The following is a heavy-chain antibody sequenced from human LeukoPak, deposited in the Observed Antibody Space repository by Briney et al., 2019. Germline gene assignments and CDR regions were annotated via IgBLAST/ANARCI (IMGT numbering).Heavy chain of an antibody. V-gene: IGHV1-18*01. CDR1: GYTFTSYG. J-gene: IGHJ4*02. CDR3: AREVLRYFDWLPPYYFDY. Sequence: ASVKVSCKASGYTFTSYGISWVRQAPGQGLEWMGWVSAYNGNTNYAQKLQGRVTMTTDTSTSTAYMELRSLRSDDTAVYYCAREVLRYFDWLPPYYFDYWGQGTLVTVSS. CDR2: VSAYNGNT. D-gene: IGHD3-9*01.